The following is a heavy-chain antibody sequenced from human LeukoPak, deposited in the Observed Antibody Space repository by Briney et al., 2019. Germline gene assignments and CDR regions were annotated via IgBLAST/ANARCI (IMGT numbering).Heavy chain of an antibody. CDR3: ARATVVTGVDP. CDR1: GYIFTNYW. D-gene: IGHD4-23*01. Sequence: GESLKISCEAFGYIFTNYWIGWVRQIPGKGLEWMGIIYPGDSDTRYSPSFQGQVTISADKSISTAYLQWSSLKASDTAMYYCARATVVTGVDPWGQGTLVTVSS. CDR2: IYPGDSDT. J-gene: IGHJ5*02. V-gene: IGHV5-51*01.